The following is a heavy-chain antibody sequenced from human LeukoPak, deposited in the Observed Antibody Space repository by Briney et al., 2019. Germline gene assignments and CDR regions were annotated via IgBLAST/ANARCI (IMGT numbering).Heavy chain of an antibody. CDR2: INPNSGGT. Sequence: GASVKVSCKASGYTFTGYYMHWVRQAPGQGLEWMGWINPNSGGTNYAQKFQGRVTMTRDTSISTAYMELSRLRSDDTAVCYCARDPGLTGYCIGRFDYWGQGTLVTVSS. CDR1: GYTFTGYY. D-gene: IGHD3-9*01. J-gene: IGHJ4*02. V-gene: IGHV1-2*02. CDR3: ARDPGLTGYCIGRFDY.